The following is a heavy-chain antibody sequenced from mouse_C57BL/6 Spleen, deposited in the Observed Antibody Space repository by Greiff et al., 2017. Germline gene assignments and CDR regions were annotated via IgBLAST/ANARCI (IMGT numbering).Heavy chain of an antibody. Sequence: EVQGVESGGGLVQPGGSLSLSCAASGFTFTDYYMSWVRQPPGKALEWLGFIRNKANGYTTEYSASVKGRFTISRDNSQSILYLQMNALRAEDSATYYCARYPGTGEDYFDNWGQGTTLTVSS. D-gene: IGHD4-1*01. CDR2: IRNKANGYTT. CDR3: ARYPGTGEDYFDN. V-gene: IGHV7-3*01. CDR1: GFTFTDYY. J-gene: IGHJ2*01.